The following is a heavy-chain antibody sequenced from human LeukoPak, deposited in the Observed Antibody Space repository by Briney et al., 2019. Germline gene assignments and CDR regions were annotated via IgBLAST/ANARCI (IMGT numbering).Heavy chain of an antibody. D-gene: IGHD3-22*01. J-gene: IGHJ4*02. CDR2: IYTSGST. CDR3: ARSLGPPYSSHFDY. V-gene: IGHV4-4*07. Sequence: SETLSLTCTVSGGSISSYYWSWIRQPAGKGLEWIGRIYTSGSTNYNPSLKSRVTMSVDTPKNQFSLKLSSVTAADTAVYYCARSLGPPYSSHFDYWGQGTLVTVSS. CDR1: GGSISSYY.